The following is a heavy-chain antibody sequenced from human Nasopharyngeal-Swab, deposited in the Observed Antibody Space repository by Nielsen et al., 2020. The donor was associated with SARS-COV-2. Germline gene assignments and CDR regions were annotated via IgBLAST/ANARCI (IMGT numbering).Heavy chain of an antibody. CDR2: ISSSSSYI. CDR3: ARGPEFGEFVDYFDY. CDR1: GFTFSSYS. Sequence: GESLKISCAASGFTFSSYSMNWVRQAPGKGLEWVSSISSSSSYIYYADSVKGRFTISRDNAKNSLYLQMNSLRAEDTAVYYCARGPEFGEFVDYFDYWGQGTLVTVSS. D-gene: IGHD3-10*01. V-gene: IGHV3-21*01. J-gene: IGHJ4*02.